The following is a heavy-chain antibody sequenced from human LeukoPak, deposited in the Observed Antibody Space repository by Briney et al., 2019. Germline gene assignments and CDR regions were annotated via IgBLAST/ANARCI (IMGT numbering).Heavy chain of an antibody. J-gene: IGHJ4*02. V-gene: IGHV3-30*02. D-gene: IGHD3-10*01. CDR2: IRYDGSNK. CDR3: AKEMKWFGELAFDY. Sequence: GGSLRLTCAASGFTFSSYGMHWVRQAPGKGLEWVAFIRYDGSNKYYADSVKGRFTISRDNSKNTLYLQMNSLRAEDTAVYYCAKEMKWFGELAFDYWGQGTLVTVSS. CDR1: GFTFSSYG.